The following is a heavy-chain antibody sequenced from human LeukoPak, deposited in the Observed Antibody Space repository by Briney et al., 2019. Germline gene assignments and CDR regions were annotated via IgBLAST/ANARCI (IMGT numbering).Heavy chain of an antibody. CDR3: AKDMGITDAFDI. CDR2: ISWNSGTI. CDR1: GFTFSSYS. J-gene: IGHJ3*02. D-gene: IGHD7-27*01. V-gene: IGHV3-9*03. Sequence: PGGSLRLSCAASGFTFSSYSMHWVRQAPGKGLEWVSGISWNSGTIGYADSVKGRFTISRDNAKNSLYLQMNSLRAEDMALYYCAKDMGITDAFDIWGQGTMVTVSS.